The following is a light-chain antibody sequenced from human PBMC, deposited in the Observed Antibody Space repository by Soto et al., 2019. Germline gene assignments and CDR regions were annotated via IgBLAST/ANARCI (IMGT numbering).Light chain of an antibody. CDR1: SSDVGGYNY. J-gene: IGLJ1*01. CDR3: SSYTSSSTLV. V-gene: IGLV2-14*01. CDR2: EVS. Sequence: QSALTQPASVSGSPGQSITISCTGTSSDVGGYNYVSWYQQHPGKAPKLMIDEVSNRPSGVSNRFSGSKSGNTASLTISGLQAEDEADHYCSSYTSSSTLVFGTGTKLTVL.